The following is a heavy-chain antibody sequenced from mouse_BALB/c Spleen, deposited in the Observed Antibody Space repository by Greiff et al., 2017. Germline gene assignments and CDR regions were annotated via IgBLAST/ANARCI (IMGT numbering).Heavy chain of an antibody. D-gene: IGHD2-14*01. CDR1: GYSITSGYY. Sequence: DVKLQESGPGLVKPSQSLSLTCSVTGYSITSGYYWNWIRQFPGNKLEWMGYISYDGSNNYNPSLKNRISITRDTSKNQFFLKLNSVTTEDTATYYCARNYRYDWFAYWGQGTLVTVSA. CDR3: ARNYRYDWFAY. V-gene: IGHV3-6*02. CDR2: ISYDGSN. J-gene: IGHJ3*01.